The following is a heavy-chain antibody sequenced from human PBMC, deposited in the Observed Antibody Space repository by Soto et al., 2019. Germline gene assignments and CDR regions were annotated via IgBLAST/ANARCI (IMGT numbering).Heavy chain of an antibody. D-gene: IGHD2-15*01. V-gene: IGHV5-51*01. CDR2: IYPGDSDT. CDR3: ARQQCSGGSCYRGYAFDI. CDR1: GYSFTSYW. J-gene: IGHJ3*02. Sequence: PGESLKISCKGSGYSFTSYWIGWVRQMPGKGLEWMGIIYPGDSDTRYSPSFQGQVTISAEKSISTAYLQWSSLKASDTAMYYCARQQCSGGSCYRGYAFDIWGQGTMVTVSS.